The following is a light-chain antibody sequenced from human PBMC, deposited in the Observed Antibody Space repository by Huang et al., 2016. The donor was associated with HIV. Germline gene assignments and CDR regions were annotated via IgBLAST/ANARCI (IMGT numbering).Light chain of an antibody. J-gene: IGKJ2*01. CDR3: QQSYSPSPFT. CDR2: EAA. Sequence: DIQMTQSPSSLSASIGDRVIITCRASQDIGRLLNWYQQKPGKAPQLLIYEAAVLQTGVPSRFSGSGSGTHFTLTIRSLLPEDFATCYCQQSYSPSPFTFGLGTILDI. V-gene: IGKV1-39*01. CDR1: QDIGRL.